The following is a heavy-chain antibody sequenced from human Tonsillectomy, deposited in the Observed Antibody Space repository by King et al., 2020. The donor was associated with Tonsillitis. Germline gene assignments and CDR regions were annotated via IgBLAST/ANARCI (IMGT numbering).Heavy chain of an antibody. J-gene: IGHJ4*02. CDR1: GFTFSSYG. V-gene: IGHV3-30*18. CDR3: AKGGGYIEFDY. Sequence: VQLVESGGGVVQPGRSLRLSCAASGFTFSSYGMHWVRQAPGKGLEWVAVASFDGSNKDYADSVKGRFSISRDNSKNTLHLQMNSLRPEDTAVYHCAKGGGYIEFDYWGQGTLVTVSS. D-gene: IGHD3-22*01. CDR2: ASFDGSNK.